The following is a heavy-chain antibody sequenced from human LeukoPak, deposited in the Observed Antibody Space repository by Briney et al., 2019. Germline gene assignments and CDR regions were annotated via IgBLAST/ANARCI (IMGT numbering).Heavy chain of an antibody. CDR2: IRYDGINK. Sequence: GGSLRLSCGASGFTFSNYGMLWVRQAPGKGLEWVAFIRYDGINKLYADSMKGRFTISRDNSKNTLYLQMNSLRAEDTAVYYCAKFVGDSSSFNEDYWGQGTLVAVSS. CDR1: GFTFSNYG. CDR3: AKFVGDSSSFNEDY. D-gene: IGHD6-13*01. J-gene: IGHJ4*02. V-gene: IGHV3-30*02.